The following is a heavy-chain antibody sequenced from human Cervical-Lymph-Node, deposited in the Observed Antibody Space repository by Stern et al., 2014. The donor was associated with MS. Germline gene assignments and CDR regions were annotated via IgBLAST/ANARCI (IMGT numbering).Heavy chain of an antibody. Sequence: QLQLQESGPGLVKPSETLSLTCTVSGGSISSSSYYWGWIRQPPGKGLEWIGSIYYSGSTYYNPSLQSRVTLSVDPSKNQLSLKLGAVTAADTAVYYCARWAYSSGWYNWFDPWGQGTLVTVSS. D-gene: IGHD3-22*01. V-gene: IGHV4-39*01. CDR3: ARWAYSSGWYNWFDP. J-gene: IGHJ5*02. CDR2: IYYSGST. CDR1: GGSISSSSYY.